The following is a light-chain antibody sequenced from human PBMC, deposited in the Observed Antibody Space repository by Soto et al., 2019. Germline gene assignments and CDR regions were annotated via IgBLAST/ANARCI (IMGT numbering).Light chain of an antibody. CDR2: KAS. Sequence: DIQMTQSPSTLSASVGDRVTITCRASQSIGSWLAWYQQKPGKAPKLLIYKASTLESGVPSRFSGSGSGTEFTLTISSLQPDDFATYYCQQYNSYPLTFGGGTKVEIK. CDR1: QSIGSW. CDR3: QQYNSYPLT. V-gene: IGKV1-5*03. J-gene: IGKJ4*01.